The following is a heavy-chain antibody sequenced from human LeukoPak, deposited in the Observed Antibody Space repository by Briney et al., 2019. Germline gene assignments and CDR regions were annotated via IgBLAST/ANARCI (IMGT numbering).Heavy chain of an antibody. J-gene: IGHJ6*03. Sequence: SETLSLTCAVYSESFSDYYWSWIRQPPGKGLEWIGEINHSGSTNYNPSLKSRVTISVDTSKNQFSLKLSSVTAADTAVYYCAKSGASGCSGTSCAEDYYYYMDVWGKGTTVTVSS. D-gene: IGHD2-2*01. V-gene: IGHV4-34*01. CDR3: AKSGASGCSGTSCAEDYYYYMDV. CDR2: INHSGST. CDR1: SESFSDYY.